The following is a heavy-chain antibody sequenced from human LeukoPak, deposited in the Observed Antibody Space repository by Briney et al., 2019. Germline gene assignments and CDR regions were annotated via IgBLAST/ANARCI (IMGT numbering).Heavy chain of an antibody. CDR2: ISSSSSHV. CDR1: GFMFRTYT. CDR3: AREHDFWTGYYTDT. V-gene: IGHV3-21*01. D-gene: IGHD3/OR15-3a*01. Sequence: GGSLRLSCAASGFMFRTYTMSWVRQAPGKGLEWVASISSSSSHVYYKDSLKGRFTISRDNAKNSLFLQMNSLRAEDTAVYYCAREHDFWTGYYTDTWGQGTLVTVSS. J-gene: IGHJ5*02.